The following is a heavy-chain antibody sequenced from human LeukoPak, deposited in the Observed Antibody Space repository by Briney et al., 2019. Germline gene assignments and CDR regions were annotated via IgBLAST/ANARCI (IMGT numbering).Heavy chain of an antibody. J-gene: IGHJ5*02. CDR1: GYTFTSYY. CDR3: AREPTYYDFWSGFRWFDP. D-gene: IGHD3-3*01. CDR2: INPNSGGT. Sequence: ASVKVSCKASGYTFTSYYMHWVRQAPGQGLEWMGWINPNSGGTNYAQKFRGRVTMTRDTSISTAYMELSRLRSDDTAVYYCAREPTYYDFWSGFRWFDPWGQGTLVTVSS. V-gene: IGHV1-2*02.